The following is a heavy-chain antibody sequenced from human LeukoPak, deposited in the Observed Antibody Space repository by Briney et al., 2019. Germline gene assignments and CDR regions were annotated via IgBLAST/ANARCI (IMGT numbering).Heavy chain of an antibody. Sequence: ASVMVSCTASVCAVTTDYMHGVQQAPGQGLQGMGVINPIGGSTTYAQKFQVRISMTGHKASSTAYMEPSSLRSDDPAVYYCARMDQWGNRKPFDYWGKGTLFTVSS. D-gene: IGHD3-16*01. J-gene: IGHJ4*02. CDR3: ARMDQWGNRKPFDY. CDR1: VCAVTTDY. CDR2: INPIGGST. V-gene: IGHV1-46*01.